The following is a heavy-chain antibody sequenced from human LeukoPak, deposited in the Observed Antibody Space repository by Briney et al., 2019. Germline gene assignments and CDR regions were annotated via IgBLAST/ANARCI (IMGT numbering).Heavy chain of an antibody. V-gene: IGHV3-30*02. J-gene: IGHJ3*02. D-gene: IGHD5-24*01. CDR2: IRYDGSDE. CDR3: AKNRFGQNYADAFEI. Sequence: PGGSLRLSCAASGFTFGSYDMHWVRQAPGKGLEWVAFIRYDGSDEYYVDSVMGRFTVSRDNSRNILYLQMIFLSAEDTAVYYCAKNRFGQNYADAFEIWGQGTMVRVCS. CDR1: GFTFGSYD.